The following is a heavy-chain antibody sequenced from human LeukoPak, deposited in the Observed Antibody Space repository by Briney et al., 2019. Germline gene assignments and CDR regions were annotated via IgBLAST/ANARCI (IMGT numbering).Heavy chain of an antibody. D-gene: IGHD4-11*01. CDR2: ISDSGANT. CDR3: AKVAAYSNSFDY. V-gene: IGHV3-23*01. J-gene: IGHJ4*02. CDR1: GFTFSTYA. Sequence: GGSLRLSCAASGFTFSTYAMSWVRQAPGKGLEWVSTISDSGANTYYADSVRGRFTISRDNSKNTLYLQMNSLRADDTAVYYCAKVAAYSNSFDYWGQGTLVTVSS.